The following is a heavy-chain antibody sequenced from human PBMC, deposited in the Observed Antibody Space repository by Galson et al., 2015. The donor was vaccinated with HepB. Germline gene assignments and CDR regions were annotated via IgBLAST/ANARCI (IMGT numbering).Heavy chain of an antibody. D-gene: IGHD1-26*01. Sequence: ETLSLTCTVSGGSISSYYWSWIRQPPGKGLEWIGYIYYSGSTNYNPSLKSRVTISVDTSKNQFSLKLSSVTAADTAVYYCARDNPSGSYRGVGAFDIWGQGTMVTVSS. CDR2: IYYSGST. CDR3: ARDNPSGSYRGVGAFDI. J-gene: IGHJ3*02. CDR1: GGSISSYY. V-gene: IGHV4-59*01.